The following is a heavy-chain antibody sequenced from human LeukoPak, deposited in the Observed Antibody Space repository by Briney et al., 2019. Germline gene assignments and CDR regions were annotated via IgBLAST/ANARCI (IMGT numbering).Heavy chain of an antibody. CDR3: ARAHLYGSGSRLDY. Sequence: SETLSLTCAVSGYFISSGYYWGWIRQPPGKGLEWTGSIYHSGSTYYNPSLKSPVTRSVDTSKNQFSLKLSSVTAADTAVYYCARAHLYGSGSRLDYWGQGTLVTVSS. CDR2: IYHSGST. J-gene: IGHJ4*02. CDR1: GYFISSGYY. D-gene: IGHD3-10*01. V-gene: IGHV4-38-2*01.